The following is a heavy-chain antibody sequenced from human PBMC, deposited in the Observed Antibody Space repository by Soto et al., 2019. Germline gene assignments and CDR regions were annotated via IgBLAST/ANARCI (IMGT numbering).Heavy chain of an antibody. Sequence: HPGGSLRLSCAASGFTFSSYGMHWVRQAPGKGLEWVAVIWYDGSNKYYADSVKGRFTISRDNSKNTLYLQMNSLRAEDTAVYYCARDLVVVPAAMPGWFDPWGQGTLVTVSS. J-gene: IGHJ5*02. D-gene: IGHD2-2*01. CDR3: ARDLVVVPAAMPGWFDP. CDR2: IWYDGSNK. CDR1: GFTFSSYG. V-gene: IGHV3-33*01.